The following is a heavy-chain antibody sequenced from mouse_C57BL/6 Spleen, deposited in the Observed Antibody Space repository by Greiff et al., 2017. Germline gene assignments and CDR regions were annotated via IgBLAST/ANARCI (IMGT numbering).Heavy chain of an antibody. CDR1: GYTFTDYY. D-gene: IGHD1-1*01. V-gene: IGHV1-19*01. CDR2: LNPYNGGT. Sequence: EVQLQQSGPVLVKPGASVKMSCKASGYTFTDYYMNWVKQSHGKSLEWIGVLNPYNGGTSYNQKFKGKATLTVDKSSSTAYMELNSLTSEDSAVYYCAREGGSSHDYWGQGTTLTVSS. J-gene: IGHJ2*01. CDR3: AREGGSSHDY.